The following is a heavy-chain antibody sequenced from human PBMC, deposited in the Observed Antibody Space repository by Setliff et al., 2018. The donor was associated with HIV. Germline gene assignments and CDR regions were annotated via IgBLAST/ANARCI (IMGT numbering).Heavy chain of an antibody. CDR2: ISGSDDST. CDR1: GFTFSNYA. V-gene: IGHV3-23*01. J-gene: IGHJ4*02. D-gene: IGHD1-26*01. CDR3: AKDRKDSGSYPYFDY. Sequence: GGSLRLSCAASGFTFSNYAMSWVRQAPGKGLDWVSVISGSDDSTYYADSVKGRFTISRDNSKNTLSLQMNSLRAEDTAVYYCAKDRKDSGSYPYFDYWGQGILVTVSS.